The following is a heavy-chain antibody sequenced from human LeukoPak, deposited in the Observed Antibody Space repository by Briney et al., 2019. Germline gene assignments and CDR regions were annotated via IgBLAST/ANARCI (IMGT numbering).Heavy chain of an antibody. J-gene: IGHJ4*02. CDR3: AGAGTYYYDSSGYYPPDY. Sequence: SETLSLSCTVSGGSISSYYWSWIRQPPGKGLEWIGYIYYSGSTNYNPSLKSRVTISVDTSKHQFSLKLSSVTAADTAVYYCAGAGTYYYDSSGYYPPDYWGQGTLVTVSS. V-gene: IGHV4-59*01. CDR1: GGSISSYY. CDR2: IYYSGST. D-gene: IGHD3-22*01.